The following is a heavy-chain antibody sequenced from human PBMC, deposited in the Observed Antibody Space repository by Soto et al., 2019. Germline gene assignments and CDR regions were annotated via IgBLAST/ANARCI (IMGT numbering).Heavy chain of an antibody. CDR3: TTVPLLRFPSGY. CDR2: IKEKSEGETT. V-gene: IGHV3-15*07. J-gene: IGHJ4*02. CDR1: GFTFSKAW. D-gene: IGHD3-3*01. Sequence: EVQLVESGGGLVKPGGSLRLSCAASGFTFSKAWMNWVRQAPGKGLEWVGRIKEKSEGETTDYAAFVKGRFTISRDDPKNTLYLQMSSLEPEDTAVYYCTTVPLLRFPSGYWGQGTLVTVSS.